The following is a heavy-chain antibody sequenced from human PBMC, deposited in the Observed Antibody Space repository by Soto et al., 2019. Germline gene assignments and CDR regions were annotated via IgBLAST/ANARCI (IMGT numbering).Heavy chain of an antibody. CDR3: ARDDPPLAS. J-gene: IGHJ5*01. CDR2: INAYNGHI. V-gene: IGHV1-18*01. CDR1: GYTFTSYA. Sequence: QVQLVQSGDEVKKPGASVKVSCKASGYTFTSYAVSWVRQAPGQGLEWMGWINAYNGHIKYAQKLQGRVTMTSDTSTSTAYMELRSLRSDDTAVYYCARDDPPLASWGQGTLVTVSS.